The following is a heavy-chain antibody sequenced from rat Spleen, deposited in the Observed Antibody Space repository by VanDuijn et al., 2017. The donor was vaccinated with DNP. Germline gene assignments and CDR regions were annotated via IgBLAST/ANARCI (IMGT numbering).Heavy chain of an antibody. CDR3: SRGDPYYFDY. CDR1: AYSITDNY. Sequence: EVQLQESGPGLVKPSQSLSLTCSVTAYSITDNYWGWIRKFPGNKMEWIGHISYSGSTSYNPSLKSRFSITRDSSKNQFFLQLNSVTTEDTATYYCSRGDPYYFDYWGQGVMVTVSS. V-gene: IGHV3-1*01. J-gene: IGHJ2*01. D-gene: IGHD3-8*01. CDR2: ISYSGST.